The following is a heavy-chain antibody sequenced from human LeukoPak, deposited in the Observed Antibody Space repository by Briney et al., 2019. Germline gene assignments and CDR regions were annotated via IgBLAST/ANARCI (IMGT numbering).Heavy chain of an antibody. Sequence: GGSLRLSCAASGFTFSSYGMHWVRQAPGKGLEWVAVISYDGSNKYYADSVKGRFTISRDNSKNTLYLQMNSLRAEDTAVYYCAKDYYDSSDTLWGQGTLVTVSS. D-gene: IGHD3-22*01. CDR3: AKDYYDSSDTL. CDR2: ISYDGSNK. J-gene: IGHJ4*02. V-gene: IGHV3-30*18. CDR1: GFTFSSYG.